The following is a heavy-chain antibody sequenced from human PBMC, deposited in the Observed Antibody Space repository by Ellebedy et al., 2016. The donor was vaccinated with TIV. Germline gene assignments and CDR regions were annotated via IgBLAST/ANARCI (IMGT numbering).Heavy chain of an antibody. D-gene: IGHD3-22*01. CDR2: IGGAGGGK. Sequence: PGGSLRLSCVASGLTFSTYAMSWVRQAPGKGLEWVSAIGGAGGGKSHADFVKGRFTISRDNSNNTLYLEMNSLRAEDTAVYYCASNLSSGYYVYWGQGTLVTVSS. CDR1: GLTFSTYA. V-gene: IGHV3-23*01. CDR3: ASNLSSGYYVY. J-gene: IGHJ4*02.